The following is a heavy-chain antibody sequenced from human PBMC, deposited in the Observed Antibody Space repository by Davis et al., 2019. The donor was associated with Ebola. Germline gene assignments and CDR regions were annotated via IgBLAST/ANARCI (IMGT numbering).Heavy chain of an antibody. CDR1: GFTFSSYW. V-gene: IGHV3-74*01. CDR3: ARRQAAATRYYYYYGMDV. Sequence: GESLKISCAASGFTFSSYWMHWVRQAPGKGLVWVSRINSDGSSTSYADSVKGRLTISRDNAKNTLYLQMNSLRAEDTAVYYCARRQAAATRYYYYYGMDVWGQGTTVTVSS. CDR2: INSDGSST. J-gene: IGHJ6*02. D-gene: IGHD2-15*01.